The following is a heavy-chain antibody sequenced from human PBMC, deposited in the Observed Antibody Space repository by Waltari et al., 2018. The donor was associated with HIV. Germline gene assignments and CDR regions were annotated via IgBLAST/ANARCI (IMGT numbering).Heavy chain of an antibody. J-gene: IGHJ6*02. D-gene: IGHD2-2*01. CDR1: GGSFSGSY. Sequence: QWGAGLLKPSETLSLTCAVYGGSFSGSYWSWIRQPPGKGLEWIGEINHSGSTNYNPSLKSRVTISVDTSKNQFSLKLTSVTAADTAVFYCARARLVSRGQYCSTTSCLPHYYYYYGMDVWGQGTTVTVSS. CDR2: INHSGST. V-gene: IGHV4-34*01. CDR3: ARARLVSRGQYCSTTSCLPHYYYYYGMDV.